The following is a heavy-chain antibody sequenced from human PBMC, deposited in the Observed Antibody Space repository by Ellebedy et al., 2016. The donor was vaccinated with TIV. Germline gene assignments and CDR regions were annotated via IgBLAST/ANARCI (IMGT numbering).Heavy chain of an antibody. V-gene: IGHV3-11*01. CDR1: GFTFSDYC. D-gene: IGHD2-21*01. CDR3: ARASLGDLDAFDI. Sequence: GESLKISXAASGFTFSDYCMSWIRQAPGKGLEWISYISCGDVTIYYADSVKGRFTISRDNAKKSLFLQMNSLRAEDTAVYYCARASLGDLDAFDIWGQGTMVTVSS. J-gene: IGHJ3*02. CDR2: ISCGDVTI.